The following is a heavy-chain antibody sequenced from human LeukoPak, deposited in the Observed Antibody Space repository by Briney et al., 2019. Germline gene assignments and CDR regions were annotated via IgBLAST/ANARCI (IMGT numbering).Heavy chain of an antibody. Sequence: SETLSLTCTVSGGSISSYYWSWIRQPAGKGLEWIGRIYTSGSTNYNPSLKSRVTISVDKSKNQFSLKLSSVTAADTAVYYCARPDDLLLYDYWGQGTLVTVSS. CDR3: ARPDDLLLYDY. CDR1: GGSISSYY. CDR2: IYTSGST. J-gene: IGHJ4*02. V-gene: IGHV4-4*07. D-gene: IGHD2/OR15-2a*01.